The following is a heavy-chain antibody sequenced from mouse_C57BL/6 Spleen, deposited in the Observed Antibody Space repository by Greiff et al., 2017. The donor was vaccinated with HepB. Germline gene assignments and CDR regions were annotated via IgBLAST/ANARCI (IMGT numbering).Heavy chain of an antibody. CDR2: IDPSDSYT. CDR1: GYTFTSYW. D-gene: IGHD1-1*01. J-gene: IGHJ1*03. CDR3: ARGAFYGSSFYWYFDV. V-gene: IGHV1-50*01. Sequence: VKLQQPGAELVKPGASVKLSCKASGYTFTSYWMQWVKQRPGQGLEWIGEIDPSDSYTNYNQKFKGKATLTVDTSSSTAYLQLSSLTSEDSAVYYCARGAFYGSSFYWYFDVWGTGTTVTVSS.